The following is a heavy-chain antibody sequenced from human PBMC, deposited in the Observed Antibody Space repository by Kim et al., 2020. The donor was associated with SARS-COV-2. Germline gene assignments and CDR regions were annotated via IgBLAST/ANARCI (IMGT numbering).Heavy chain of an antibody. J-gene: IGHJ4*02. Sequence: NPSLTGRVAISIDTSKNQFSLRLSSVTAADTAVYYCATTSGDWRFFDFWGQGTLVTVSS. D-gene: IGHD2-21*01. V-gene: IGHV4-34*01. CDR3: ATTSGDWRFFDF.